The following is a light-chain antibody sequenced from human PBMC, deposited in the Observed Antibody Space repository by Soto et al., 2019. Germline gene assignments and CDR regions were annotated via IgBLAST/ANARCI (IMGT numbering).Light chain of an antibody. CDR3: SSYTRSTTLVV. CDR1: KIETKT. CDR2: DDS. Sequence: SYELTQPPSVSVAPGQTARISCGGNKIETKTVFWYQQKPGQAPVVVVSDDSVRPSGIPERFSGSKSGNTASLTISGLQAEDEADYYCSSYTRSTTLVVFGGGTQLTVL. J-gene: IGLJ2*01. V-gene: IGLV3-21*02.